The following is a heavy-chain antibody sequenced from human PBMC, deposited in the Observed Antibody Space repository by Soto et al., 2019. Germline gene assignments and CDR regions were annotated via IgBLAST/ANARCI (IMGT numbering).Heavy chain of an antibody. V-gene: IGHV1-2*02. J-gene: IGHJ4*02. CDR2: INPDSVAT. CDR1: GYTFTGYH. Sequence: ASVQVSCMACGYTFTGYHLDSVGQAPGQGLEWRGWINPDSVATTYAPKFQCRVTLTRDTAINTAYMELSSLRSDDASFYYSAKHSNWFYIDYWGQGTLVTVSS. D-gene: IGHD4-4*01. CDR3: AKHSNWFYIDY.